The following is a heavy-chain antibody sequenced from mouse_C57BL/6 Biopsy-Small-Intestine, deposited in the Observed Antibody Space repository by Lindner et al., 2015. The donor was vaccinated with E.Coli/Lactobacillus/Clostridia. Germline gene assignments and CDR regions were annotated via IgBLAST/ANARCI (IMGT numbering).Heavy chain of an antibody. V-gene: IGHV5-17*01. J-gene: IGHJ4*01. CDR3: ARGTSGGMDY. CDR2: INSGSSTI. D-gene: IGHD1-1*01. Sequence: VQLQESGGGLVKPGGSLKLSCAASGFTFSDYGMHWVRQAPEKGLEWVAYINSGSSTIYYADTVKGRFTISRDNAKNTLFLQMTSLRSEDTAIYFCARGTSGGMDYWGQGTSVTVSS. CDR1: GFTFSDYG.